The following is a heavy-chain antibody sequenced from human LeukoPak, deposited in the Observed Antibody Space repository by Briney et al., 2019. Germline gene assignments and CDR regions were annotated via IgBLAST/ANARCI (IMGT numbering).Heavy chain of an antibody. Sequence: ASVRVSCKASGYTFTSYYMHWVRQAPGQGLEWMGIINPSGGSTSYAQKFQGRVTMTRDTSTSTVYMELSSLRSEDTAVYYCARGTYYYDSSGYYYDYWGQGTLVTVSS. D-gene: IGHD3-22*01. V-gene: IGHV1-46*01. CDR1: GYTFTSYY. CDR3: ARGTYYYDSSGYYYDY. CDR2: INPSGGST. J-gene: IGHJ4*02.